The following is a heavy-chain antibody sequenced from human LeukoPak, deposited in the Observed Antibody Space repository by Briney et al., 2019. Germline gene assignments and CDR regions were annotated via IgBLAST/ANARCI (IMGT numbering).Heavy chain of an antibody. Sequence: GGSPRLSCAASGFTFSSYAMSWVRQAPGKGLEWVSAISGSGGSTYYADSVKGRFTISRDNSKNTLYLQMNSLRAEDTAVYYCASEDSSGYTPLGYWGQGTLVTVSS. D-gene: IGHD3-22*01. V-gene: IGHV3-23*01. CDR2: ISGSGGST. CDR1: GFTFSSYA. J-gene: IGHJ4*02. CDR3: ASEDSSGYTPLGY.